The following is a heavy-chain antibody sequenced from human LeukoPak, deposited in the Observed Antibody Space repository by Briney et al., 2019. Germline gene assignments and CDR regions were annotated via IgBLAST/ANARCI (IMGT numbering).Heavy chain of an antibody. CDR1: GFTFGSYS. CDR3: ARDTAYGDGAFDI. J-gene: IGHJ3*02. Sequence: GGSLRLSCAASGFTFGSYSMNWVRQAPGKGLEWVSSISSSSSYIYYADSVKGRFTISRDNAKNSLYLQMNSLRAEDTAVYYCARDTAYGDGAFDIWGQGTMVTVSS. CDR2: ISSSSSYI. D-gene: IGHD4-17*01. V-gene: IGHV3-21*01.